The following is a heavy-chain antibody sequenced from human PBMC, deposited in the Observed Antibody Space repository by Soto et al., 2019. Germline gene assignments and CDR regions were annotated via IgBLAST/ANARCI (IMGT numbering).Heavy chain of an antibody. CDR3: EGGTYYFEY. J-gene: IGHJ4*02. CDR2: ILYDGSNK. Sequence: PGGSLRLSCAASGFTFSNYGMDWARQAPGKGLEWVAAILYDGSNKYYADSVKGRFTISRDNSKNTLYLQMNSLRAEDTAVYYCEGGTYYFEYCGQGTLVTVSS. V-gene: IGHV3-33*01. D-gene: IGHD1-26*01. CDR1: GFTFSNYG.